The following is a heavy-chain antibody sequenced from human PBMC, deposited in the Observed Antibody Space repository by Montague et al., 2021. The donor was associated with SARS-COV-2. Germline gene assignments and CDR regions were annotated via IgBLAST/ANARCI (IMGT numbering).Heavy chain of an antibody. V-gene: IGHV6-1*01. CDR2: TYYRSKWYN. CDR3: ARGIWFGELLTGYYYYGMDV. J-gene: IGHJ6*02. Sequence: DSVSSNSAAWNWIGQSPSRGLEWLGRTYYRSKWYNDYAVSVKSRITINPDTSKNQFSLQLNSVTPEDTAVYYCARGIWFGELLTGYYYYGMDVWGQGTTVTVSS. D-gene: IGHD3-10*01. CDR1: DSVSSNSAA.